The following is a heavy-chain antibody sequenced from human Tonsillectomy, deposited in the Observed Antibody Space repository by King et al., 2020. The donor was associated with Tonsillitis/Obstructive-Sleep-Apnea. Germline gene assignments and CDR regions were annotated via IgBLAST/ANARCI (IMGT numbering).Heavy chain of an antibody. CDR1: GGSISSSSYY. V-gene: IGHV4-39*01. J-gene: IGHJ6*03. Sequence: LQLQESGPGLVKPSETLSLTCTVSGGSISSSSYYWGWIRQPPGKGLEWIGSIYYSGSTYYNPSLKSRVTISVDTSKNQFSLKLSSVTAADTAVYYCARHLGDKGYQLLWNYYYMDVWGKGTTVTVSS. CDR3: ARHLGDKGYQLLWNYYYMDV. CDR2: IYYSGST. D-gene: IGHD2-2*01.